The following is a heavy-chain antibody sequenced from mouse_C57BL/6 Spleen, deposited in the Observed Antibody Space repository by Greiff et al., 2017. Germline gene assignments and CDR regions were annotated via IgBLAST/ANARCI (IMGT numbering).Heavy chain of an antibody. Sequence: QVHVKQSGPELVKPGASVKISCKASGYTFTDYYINWVKQRPGQGLEWIGWIFPGSGSTYYNEKFKGKATLTVDKSSSTAYMLLSSLTSEDSAVYFCARSLYYGSRDYAMDYWGQGTSVTVSS. V-gene: IGHV1-75*01. CDR1: GYTFTDYY. J-gene: IGHJ4*01. D-gene: IGHD1-1*01. CDR2: IFPGSGST. CDR3: ARSLYYGSRDYAMDY.